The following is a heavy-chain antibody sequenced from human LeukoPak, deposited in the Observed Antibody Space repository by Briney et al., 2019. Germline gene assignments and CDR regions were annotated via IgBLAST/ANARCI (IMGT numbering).Heavy chain of an antibody. V-gene: IGHV3-23*01. Sequence: GGSLRLSCAASGFTFSSYAMSWVRQAPGKGLEWVSAISGSGGSTYYADSVKGRFTISRDNSKNTLYLQMNSLRAEDTAVYYCAKDGAYCSSTSCYLYYMDVWAKGTTVTVSS. CDR1: GFTFSSYA. CDR2: ISGSGGST. D-gene: IGHD2-2*01. CDR3: AKDGAYCSSTSCYLYYMDV. J-gene: IGHJ6*03.